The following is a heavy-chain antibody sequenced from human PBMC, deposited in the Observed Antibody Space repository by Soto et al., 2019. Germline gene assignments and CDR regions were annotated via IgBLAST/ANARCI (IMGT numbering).Heavy chain of an antibody. D-gene: IGHD3-3*01. V-gene: IGHV3-74*01. CDR2: INRDGSST. CDR3: ARDTAWSGTVDI. Sequence: EVQLVESGGGLVQPGGSLRLSCAASGFTFSSYWMHWVRQAPGKGLVWVSRINRDGSSTTYADSVKGRLTISRDNAKNSLYLQMNSLRAEDTAVYYCARDTAWSGTVDIWGQGTMVTVSS. CDR1: GFTFSSYW. J-gene: IGHJ3*02.